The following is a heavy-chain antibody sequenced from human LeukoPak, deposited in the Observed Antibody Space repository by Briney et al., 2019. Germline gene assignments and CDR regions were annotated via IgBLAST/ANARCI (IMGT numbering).Heavy chain of an antibody. D-gene: IGHD2-21*02. Sequence: PGGSLRLSCAASGFTVSSSYMSWVRQAPGKGLEWVSVVYRGGGTNYADFVRGRFTISRDISKNTMYLQMNSLRDEDTAVYYGRICGGDCSLIDCWGQGALVTVSS. CDR2: VYRGGGT. V-gene: IGHV3-53*01. CDR3: RICGGDCSLIDC. J-gene: IGHJ4*02. CDR1: GFTVSSSY.